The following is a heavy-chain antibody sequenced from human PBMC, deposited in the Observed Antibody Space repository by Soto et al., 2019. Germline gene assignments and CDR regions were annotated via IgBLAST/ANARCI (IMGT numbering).Heavy chain of an antibody. CDR2: IYYSGST. CDR3: ARYYYDSSDV. CDR1: GGSISSSTYY. J-gene: IGHJ6*02. V-gene: IGHV4-39*01. D-gene: IGHD3-22*01. Sequence: SETLSLTCAVSGGSISSSTYYWGWIRQPPGKGLEWIGSIYYSGSTNYNPSLKSRVTISVDTSKNQFSLKLSSVTAADTAVYYCARYYYDSSDVWGQGTTVTVS.